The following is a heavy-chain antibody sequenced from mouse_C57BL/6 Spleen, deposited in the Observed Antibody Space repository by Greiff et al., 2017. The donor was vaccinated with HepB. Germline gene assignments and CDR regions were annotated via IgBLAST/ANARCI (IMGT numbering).Heavy chain of an antibody. CDR3: ARFYDGYYLDV. CDR1: GYAFSSSW. V-gene: IGHV1-82*01. J-gene: IGHJ1*03. CDR2: IYPGDGDT. Sequence: QVQLKESGPELVKPGASVKISCKASGYAFSSSWMNWVKQRPGKGLEWIGRIYPGDGDTNYNGKFKGKATLTADKSSSTAYMQLSSLTSEDSAVYFCARFYDGYYLDVWGTGTTVTVSS. D-gene: IGHD2-3*01.